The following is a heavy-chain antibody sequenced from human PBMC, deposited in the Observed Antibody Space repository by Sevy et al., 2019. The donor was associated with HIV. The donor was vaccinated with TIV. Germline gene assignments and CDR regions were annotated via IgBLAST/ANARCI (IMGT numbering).Heavy chain of an antibody. D-gene: IGHD2-2*01. J-gene: IGHJ6*02. Sequence: GGSLRLSCAASGFTFSSYWMSWVRQAPGKGLEWVANIKQDGSEKYYVDSVKGRFTISRDNAKNSLYLQRNSLKAEDTAVYYCARSRTVRNIVVVPAGYYYYGMDVWGQGTTVTVSS. V-gene: IGHV3-7*01. CDR2: IKQDGSEK. CDR3: ARSRTVRNIVVVPAGYYYYGMDV. CDR1: GFTFSSYW.